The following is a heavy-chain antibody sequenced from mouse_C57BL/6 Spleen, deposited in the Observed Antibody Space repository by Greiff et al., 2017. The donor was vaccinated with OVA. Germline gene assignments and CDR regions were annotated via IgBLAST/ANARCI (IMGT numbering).Heavy chain of an antibody. V-gene: IGHV2-2*01. CDR1: GYSLTSYG. Sequence: QVQLKESGPGLVQPSQSLSITCKVSGYSLTSYGVHWVSQSPGKGLEWLGVICRGGSTDYNAAFISRLSISKDNSKSQVFFKMNSLQADDTAIYYCASSGNYSNYEGAMDYWGQGTSVTVSS. CDR2: ICRGGST. CDR3: ASSGNYSNYEGAMDY. D-gene: IGHD2-5*01. J-gene: IGHJ4*01.